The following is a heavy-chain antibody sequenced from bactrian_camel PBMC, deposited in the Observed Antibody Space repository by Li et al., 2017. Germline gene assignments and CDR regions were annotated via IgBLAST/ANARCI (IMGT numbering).Heavy chain of an antibody. CDR2: FIYTFGRTT. CDR1: GNTYNLNC. Sequence: HVQLVESGGGSVQTGGSLTLSCAASGNTYNLNCLGWFRRAPGMEREQVAVFIYTFGRTTRYADSVKGRFTISQDDAKNTVYLQMNNLKPEDTALYYCAADVGSMSGNCQPNYWGQGTQVTVS. CDR3: AADVGSMSGNCQPNY. D-gene: IGHD8*01. J-gene: IGHJ4*01. V-gene: IGHV3S53*01.